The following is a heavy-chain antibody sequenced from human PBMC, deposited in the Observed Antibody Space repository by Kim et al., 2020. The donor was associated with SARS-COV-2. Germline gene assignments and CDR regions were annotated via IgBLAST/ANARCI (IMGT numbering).Heavy chain of an antibody. CDR2: IYYSGST. Sequence: SETLSLTCTVSGGSISSYYWSWIRQPPGKGLEWIGYIYYSGSTNYNPSLKSRVTISVDTSKNQFSLKLSSVTAADTAVYYCARDSDYYGSGSYLLGGMDVWGQGTTVTVSS. J-gene: IGHJ6*02. CDR1: GGSISSYY. CDR3: ARDSDYYGSGSYLLGGMDV. D-gene: IGHD3-10*01. V-gene: IGHV4-59*13.